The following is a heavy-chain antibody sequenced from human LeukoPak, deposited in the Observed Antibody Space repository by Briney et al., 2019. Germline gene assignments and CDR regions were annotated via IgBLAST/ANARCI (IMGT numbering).Heavy chain of an antibody. CDR1: GGSINTYY. D-gene: IGHD1-26*01. CDR2: SHYSGTT. Sequence: PSETLSLTCTVSGGSINTYYWSWIRQPPGKGLEWIGYSHYSGTTNYNPSLKSRVTISVDTSKNQFSLKLSSVTAADTAVYYCARRRRIVGATPGAFDIWGQGTMVTVSS. J-gene: IGHJ3*02. V-gene: IGHV4-59*12. CDR3: ARRRRIVGATPGAFDI.